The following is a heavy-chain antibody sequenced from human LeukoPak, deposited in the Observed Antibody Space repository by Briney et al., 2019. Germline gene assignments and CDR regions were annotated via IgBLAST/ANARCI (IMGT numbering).Heavy chain of an antibody. Sequence: SETLSLTCTVSGGSVSSGSYFWSWIRQLPGKGLEWIGYIFYNGETNYNPSLKSRLTLSVDASKNQFSLKLSSVTAADTAVYYCARDGGQGSGWSTIDYWGQGTLVTVSS. CDR3: ARDGGQGSGWSTIDY. CDR1: GGSVSSGSYF. J-gene: IGHJ4*02. D-gene: IGHD6-19*01. CDR2: IFYNGET. V-gene: IGHV4-61*01.